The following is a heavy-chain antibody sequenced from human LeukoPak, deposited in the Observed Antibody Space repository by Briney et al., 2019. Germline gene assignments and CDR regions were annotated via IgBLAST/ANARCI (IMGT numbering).Heavy chain of an antibody. Sequence: GGSLRLSCVASGFTFSNYWMTWVRQAPGQGLEWMGWISPNSGGTDYAQRFQGRVTMTRDTSISTAYMELSSLRSDDTAVYYCAIQPWGSGNNWYFDLWGRGTLVTVSS. D-gene: IGHD7-27*01. CDR3: AIQPWGSGNNWYFDL. V-gene: IGHV1-2*02. CDR2: ISPNSGGT. CDR1: GFTFSNYW. J-gene: IGHJ2*01.